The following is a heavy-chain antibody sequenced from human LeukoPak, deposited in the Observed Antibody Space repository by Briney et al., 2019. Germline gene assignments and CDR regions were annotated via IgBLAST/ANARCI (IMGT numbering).Heavy chain of an antibody. J-gene: IGHJ2*01. V-gene: IGHV4-39*01. Sequence: SETLSLTCTVSGGSISSSSYYWGWIRQPPGKGLEWIGSINYSGSTYYNPSLKSRITISVDTSKNQFSLKLSSVTAADTAVFYCARHVPASGFGGNSGRYFDLWGRGTPVTVSS. CDR2: INYSGST. CDR3: ARHVPASGFGGNSGRYFDL. CDR1: GGSISSSSYY. D-gene: IGHD4-23*01.